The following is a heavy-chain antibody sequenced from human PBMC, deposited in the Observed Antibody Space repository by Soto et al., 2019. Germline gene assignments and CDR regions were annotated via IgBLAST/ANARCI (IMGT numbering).Heavy chain of an antibody. Sequence: PGGPLTLSYAASGYTSSGPAMHWVRQASGKGLEWVGRIRSKANSYATAYAASVKGRFTISRDDSKNTAYLQMNSLKTEDTAVYYCTRRFLDYYGSGSYYNPSYYGMDVWGQGTTVTVSS. J-gene: IGHJ6*02. D-gene: IGHD3-10*01. V-gene: IGHV3-73*01. CDR1: GYTSSGPA. CDR2: IRSKANSYAT. CDR3: TRRFLDYYGSGSYYNPSYYGMDV.